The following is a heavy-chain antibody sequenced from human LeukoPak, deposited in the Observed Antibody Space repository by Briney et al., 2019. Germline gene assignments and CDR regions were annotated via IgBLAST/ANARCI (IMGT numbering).Heavy chain of an antibody. CDR2: IYTSGST. J-gene: IGHJ3*02. Sequence: NPSETLSLTCTVSGGSISGSRYYWGWIRQPAGKGLEWIGRIYTSGSTNYNPSLKSRVTMSVDTSKNQFSLKLSSVTAADTAVYYCARGPVYCSGGSCYPDAFDIWGQGTMVTVSS. D-gene: IGHD2-15*01. V-gene: IGHV4-61*02. CDR3: ARGPVYCSGGSCYPDAFDI. CDR1: GGSISGSRYY.